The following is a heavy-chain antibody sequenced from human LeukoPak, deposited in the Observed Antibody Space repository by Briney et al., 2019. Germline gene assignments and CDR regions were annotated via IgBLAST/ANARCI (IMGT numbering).Heavy chain of an antibody. Sequence: GASVKVSCKASGYTFTSYYMHWVRHALGQGLEWMGIINPSGGSTSYAQKFQGRVTMTRDMSTSTVYMELSSLRSEDTAVYYCARDRVDYYYMDVWGKGTTVTISS. CDR2: INPSGGST. CDR3: ARDRVDYYYMDV. D-gene: IGHD2-15*01. J-gene: IGHJ6*03. CDR1: GYTFTSYY. V-gene: IGHV1-46*01.